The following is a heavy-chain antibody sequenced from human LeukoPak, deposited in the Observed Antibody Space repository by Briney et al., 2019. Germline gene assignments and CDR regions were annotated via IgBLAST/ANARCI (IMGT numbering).Heavy chain of an antibody. CDR1: GFTFSGYW. CDR2: IKQDGSEK. J-gene: IGHJ4*02. CDR3: ARVREKVYSGYDFGFDY. Sequence: GGSLRLSCAASGFTFSGYWMSWVRQAPGKGLEWVANIKQDGSEKYYVDSVKGRFTISRDNAKNTLYLQMNSLRAEDTAVYYCARVREKVYSGYDFGFDYWGQGTLVTVSS. V-gene: IGHV3-7*01. D-gene: IGHD5-12*01.